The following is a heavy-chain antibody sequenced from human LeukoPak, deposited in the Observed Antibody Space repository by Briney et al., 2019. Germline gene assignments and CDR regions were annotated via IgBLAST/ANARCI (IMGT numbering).Heavy chain of an antibody. CDR1: GFTFGNYW. CDR3: ARDPGPSIPAWGAFDL. Sequence: GGSLRLSCAASGFTFGNYWMTWVRQAPGKGLEWVANVKPDGSKKHYADSVKGRFTISRDNAKNSLYLEIDSLRAEDTAVYHCARDPGPSIPAWGAFDLWGQGTMVTVSS. D-gene: IGHD6-6*01. V-gene: IGHV3-7*01. J-gene: IGHJ3*01. CDR2: VKPDGSKK.